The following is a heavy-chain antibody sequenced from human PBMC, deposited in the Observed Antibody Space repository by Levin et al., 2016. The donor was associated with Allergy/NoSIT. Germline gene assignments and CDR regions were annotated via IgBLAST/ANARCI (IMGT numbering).Heavy chain of an antibody. D-gene: IGHD3-16*01. V-gene: IGHV3-73*01. CDR3: TRHGGGAIGRYYYYYMDA. CDR2: IRSKANSYAT. J-gene: IGHJ6*03. Sequence: VRQMPGKGLEWVGRIRSKANSYATAYAASVKGRFTISRDDSKNTAYLQMNSLKTEDTAVYYCTRHGGGAIGRYYYYYMDAWGKGTTVTVSS.